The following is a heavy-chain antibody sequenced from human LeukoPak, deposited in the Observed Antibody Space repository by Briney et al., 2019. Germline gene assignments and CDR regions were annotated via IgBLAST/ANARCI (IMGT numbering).Heavy chain of an antibody. CDR2: ISDSGGST. J-gene: IGHJ5*02. V-gene: IGHV3-23*01. Sequence: GGSLRLSCAASGFTFSSYAMSWVRQAPGKGLEWVSSISDSGGSTYYTDSVKGRFTISRDNSKNTLYLQMNSLRAEDTAVYYCAKRGATLGEFDPWGQGTLVTVSS. CDR1: GFTFSSYA. CDR3: AKRGATLGEFDP. D-gene: IGHD5-24*01.